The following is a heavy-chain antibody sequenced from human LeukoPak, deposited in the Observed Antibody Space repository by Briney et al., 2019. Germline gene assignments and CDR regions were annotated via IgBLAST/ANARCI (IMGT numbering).Heavy chain of an antibody. Sequence: GGSLRLSCAASGFTFSSYGMSWVRQAPGKGLEWVSAISGSGGNTYYADSVKGRFTISRDNSKNTLYLQMNSLRAEDTAVYYCAKAPPPGGWVYYFDYWGQGTLVTVSS. J-gene: IGHJ4*02. D-gene: IGHD2-15*01. CDR2: ISGSGGNT. CDR1: GFTFSSYG. CDR3: AKAPPPGGWVYYFDY. V-gene: IGHV3-23*01.